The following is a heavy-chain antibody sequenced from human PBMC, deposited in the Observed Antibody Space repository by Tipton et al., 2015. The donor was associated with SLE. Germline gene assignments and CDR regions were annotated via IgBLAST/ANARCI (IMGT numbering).Heavy chain of an antibody. D-gene: IGHD3-10*01. CDR3: ARGRMTMIRGVTSDAFDI. CDR2: IYYSGST. J-gene: IGHJ3*02. Sequence: TLSLTCTVSGGSISSYYWSWIRQPPGKGLEWIGYIYYSGSTNYKPSLKSRVTISVDTSKNQFSLKLSSVTAADTAVYYCARGRMTMIRGVTSDAFDIWGQGTMVTVSS. V-gene: IGHV4-59*01. CDR1: GGSISSYY.